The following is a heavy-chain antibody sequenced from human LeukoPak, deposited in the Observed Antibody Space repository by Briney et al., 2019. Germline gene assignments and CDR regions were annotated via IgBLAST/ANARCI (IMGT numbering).Heavy chain of an antibody. CDR1: GFTFSSYS. J-gene: IGHJ4*02. CDR2: ISSSSSYI. Sequence: GGSLRLSCAASGFTFSSYSMNWVRQAPGKGLEWVSSISSSSSYIYYADSVKGRFTISRDNAKNSLYLQMNSLRAEATAVYYCAKIQQLVFFDYWGQGTLVTVSS. CDR3: AKIQQLVFFDY. D-gene: IGHD6-13*01. V-gene: IGHV3-21*04.